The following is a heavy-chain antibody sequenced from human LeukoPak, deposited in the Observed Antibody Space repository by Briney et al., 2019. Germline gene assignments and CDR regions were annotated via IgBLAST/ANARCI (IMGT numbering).Heavy chain of an antibody. CDR1: GGTFSSYA. V-gene: IGHV1-2*02. D-gene: IGHD4-17*01. CDR3: ARFYGDYGKTYYYYYYGMDV. J-gene: IGHJ6*02. CDR2: INPNSGGT. Sequence: ASVKVSCKASGGTFSSYAISWVRQAPGQGLEWMGWINPNSGGTNYAQKFQGRVTMTRDTSISTAYMELSRLRSDDTAVYYCARFYGDYGKTYYYYYYGMDVWGQGTTVTVSS.